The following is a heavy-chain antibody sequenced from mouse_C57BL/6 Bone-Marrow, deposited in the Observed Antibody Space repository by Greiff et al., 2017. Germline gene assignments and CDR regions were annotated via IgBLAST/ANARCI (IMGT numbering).Heavy chain of an antibody. V-gene: IGHV1-74*01. CDR1: GYTFTSYW. CDR2: IHPSDSDT. D-gene: IGHD2-1*01. Sequence: VQLQQPGAELVKPGASVKVSCTASGYTFTSYWMHWVKQRPGQGLEWIGRIHPSDSDTNYNQQFKGKATLTVDKSSSTAYMQLSSLTSEDSAVYYWAIWNGNCDYAMDYWGQGTSVTVSS. J-gene: IGHJ4*01. CDR3: AIWNGNCDYAMDY.